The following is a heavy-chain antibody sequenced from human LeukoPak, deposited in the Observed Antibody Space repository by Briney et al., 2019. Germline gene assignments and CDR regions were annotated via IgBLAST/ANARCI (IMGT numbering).Heavy chain of an antibody. Sequence: ASVTVSCKASGGTFSSFAISWVRQAPGQGLQWMGGIIPIFGTASYAQKFQGRVTITTDESTSTAYMELRSLRSEDTAVYYCARAQGDYRNFNNKWFDPWGQGTLATVSS. V-gene: IGHV1-69*05. J-gene: IGHJ5*02. CDR3: ARAQGDYRNFNNKWFDP. D-gene: IGHD4-11*01. CDR1: GGTFSSFA. CDR2: IIPIFGTA.